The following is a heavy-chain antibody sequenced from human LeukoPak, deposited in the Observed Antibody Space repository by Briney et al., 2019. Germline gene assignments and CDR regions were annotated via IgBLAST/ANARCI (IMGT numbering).Heavy chain of an antibody. Sequence: GGSLRLSCAASGFTFSSYGMHWVRQAPGKGLEWVAVIWYDGSNKYYADSVKGRFTISRDNSKNTLYLQMNSLRAEDTAVYYCARDIDDILTGPGYYYYGMHVWGQGTTVTVSS. CDR1: GFTFSSYG. J-gene: IGHJ6*02. V-gene: IGHV3-33*01. CDR3: ARDIDDILTGPGYYYYGMHV. D-gene: IGHD3-9*01. CDR2: IWYDGSNK.